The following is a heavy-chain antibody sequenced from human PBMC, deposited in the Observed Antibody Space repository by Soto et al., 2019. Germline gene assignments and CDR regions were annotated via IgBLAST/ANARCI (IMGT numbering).Heavy chain of an antibody. CDR2: INHSGST. Sequence: VQLQQWGAGLLKPSETLSLTCAVYGGSFSGYDWTWIRQPPGTGLEWIGEINHSGSTNYNPSLKSRVTLSVDTSKNQFSLKLTSVTAADTAVYYCARDKITGLFDYWGQGTLVTVSS. V-gene: IGHV4-34*01. J-gene: IGHJ4*02. CDR1: GGSFSGYD. D-gene: IGHD2-8*02. CDR3: ARDKITGLFDY.